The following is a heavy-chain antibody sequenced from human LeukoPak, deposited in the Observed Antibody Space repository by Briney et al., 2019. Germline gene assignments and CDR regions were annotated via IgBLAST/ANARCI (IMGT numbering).Heavy chain of an antibody. Sequence: GGSLRLSCAASGFTFSAYHINWVRQAPGKGLEWISYISTTGTTIHYADSVKGRFAISRDNAKSSLYLQMNSLRDEDTAVYYCARETRSSWSHYFDYWGQGTLVTVSS. J-gene: IGHJ4*02. D-gene: IGHD6-13*01. CDR3: ARETRSSWSHYFDY. CDR2: ISTTGTTI. CDR1: GFTFSAYH. V-gene: IGHV3-48*02.